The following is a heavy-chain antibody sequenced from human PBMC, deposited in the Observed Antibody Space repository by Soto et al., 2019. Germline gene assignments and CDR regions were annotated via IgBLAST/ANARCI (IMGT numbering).Heavy chain of an antibody. D-gene: IGHD4-4*01. V-gene: IGHV3-21*01. CDR1: GFTFSSYS. Sequence: GGSLRRSCAASGFTFSSYSMNWVRQAPGKGLEWVSSISSSSSYIYYADSVKGRFTISRDNAKNSLYLQMNSLRAEDTAVYYCARDRTTTVPYRFDPWGQGTMVTVSS. CDR2: ISSSSSYI. CDR3: ARDRTTTVPYRFDP. J-gene: IGHJ5*02.